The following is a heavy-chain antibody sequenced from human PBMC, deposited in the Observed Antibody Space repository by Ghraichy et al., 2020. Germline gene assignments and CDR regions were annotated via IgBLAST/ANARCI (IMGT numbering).Heavy chain of an antibody. CDR2: ISSSRGTI. D-gene: IGHD6-13*01. Sequence: GESLNISCAASGFTFSSYAMNWVRQAPGKGLEWVSYISSSRGTIYFADSVKGRFTISRDNAKNSLYLQMNSLRDEDTAVYYCARHPYGSSCFDYWGQGTLVTVSS. CDR3: ARHPYGSSCFDY. CDR1: GFTFSSYA. J-gene: IGHJ4*02. V-gene: IGHV3-48*02.